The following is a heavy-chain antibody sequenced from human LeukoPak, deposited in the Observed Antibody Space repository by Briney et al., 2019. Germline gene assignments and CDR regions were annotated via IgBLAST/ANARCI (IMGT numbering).Heavy chain of an antibody. D-gene: IGHD2-15*01. V-gene: IGHV1-18*01. Sequence: ASVKVSCKASGYTFTNYGISWVRQAPAQGLEWMGWVSAYADNTNYVQKVQGRVTMTTDTSTSTADMELRSLRSDDTAVYYCARDCIGCHGFDYWGQGTQVTVSS. CDR2: VSAYADNT. CDR1: GYTFTNYG. J-gene: IGHJ4*02. CDR3: ARDCIGCHGFDY.